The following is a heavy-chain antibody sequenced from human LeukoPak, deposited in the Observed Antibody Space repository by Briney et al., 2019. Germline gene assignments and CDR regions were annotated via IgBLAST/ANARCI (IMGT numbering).Heavy chain of an antibody. CDR2: ISSSSSYI. CDR3: AREGGSNNWFDP. D-gene: IGHD2-15*01. V-gene: IGHV3-21*01. J-gene: IGHJ5*02. Sequence: GGSLRLSCAASGFTFSSYSMNWVRQAPGKGLEWVSSISSSSSYIYYADSVEGRFTISRDNAKNSLYLQMNSLRAEDTAVYFCAREGGSNNWFDPWGQGTLVTVSS. CDR1: GFTFSSYS.